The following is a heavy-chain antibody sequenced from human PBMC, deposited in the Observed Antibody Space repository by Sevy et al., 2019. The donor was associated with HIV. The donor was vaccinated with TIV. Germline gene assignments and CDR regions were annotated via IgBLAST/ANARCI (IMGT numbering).Heavy chain of an antibody. CDR3: ARGAYYYDNAAYYALDS. V-gene: IGHV3-33*01. CDR1: GFTFSNYA. Sequence: GGSLRLSCAATGFTFSNYAMHWVRRTPGKGLEWVASRWSDGRFENHGDSVKGRFTISRDNSKNILYLQMNNVRVEDTAVYYCARGAYYYDNAAYYALDSWGQGTLVTVSS. D-gene: IGHD3-22*01. CDR2: RWSDGRFE. J-gene: IGHJ4*02.